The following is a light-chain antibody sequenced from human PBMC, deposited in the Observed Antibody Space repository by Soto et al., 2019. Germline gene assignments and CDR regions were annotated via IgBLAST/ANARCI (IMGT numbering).Light chain of an antibody. CDR3: QQSYSTPPFN. Sequence: DIQMTQSPSPLSASVGDRVYITCRTSQSISSYLNWYQAKPGKAPKFLIYEASSLESGVPSRFGGSGSGTDFTLTISSLQPEDSATYYWQQSYSTPPFNFGPGTKVDIK. CDR2: EAS. J-gene: IGKJ3*01. V-gene: IGKV1-39*01. CDR1: QSISSY.